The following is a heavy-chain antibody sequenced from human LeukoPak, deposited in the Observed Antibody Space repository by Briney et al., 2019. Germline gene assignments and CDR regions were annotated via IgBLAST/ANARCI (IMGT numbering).Heavy chain of an antibody. D-gene: IGHD6-19*01. CDR3: AKDSSGWYFDY. CDR2: ISGSGGST. Sequence: GGSLRPSCVASGFTFSSYAMSWVRQAPGKGLEWVSAISGSGGSTYYADSVKGRFTISRDNSKNTLYLQMNSLRAEDTAVYYCAKDSSGWYFDYWGQGTLVTVSS. J-gene: IGHJ4*02. V-gene: IGHV3-23*01. CDR1: GFTFSSYA.